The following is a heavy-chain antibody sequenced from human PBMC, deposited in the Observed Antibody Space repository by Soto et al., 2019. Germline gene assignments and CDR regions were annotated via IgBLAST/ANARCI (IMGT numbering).Heavy chain of an antibody. V-gene: IGHV1-2*04. CDR2: INPNSGGT. D-gene: IGHD2-2*01. CDR3: ARGYCSSTSCYSHYYYGMDV. J-gene: IGHJ6*02. Sequence: ASVKVSCKASGYTFTGYYMHWVRQAPGRGLEWMGWINPNSGGTNYAQKFQGWVTMTRDTSISTAYMELSRLRSDDTAVYYCARGYCSSTSCYSHYYYGMDVWGQGTTVTVSS. CDR1: GYTFTGYY.